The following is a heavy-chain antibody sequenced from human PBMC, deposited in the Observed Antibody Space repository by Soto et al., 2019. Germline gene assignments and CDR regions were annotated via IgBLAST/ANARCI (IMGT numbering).Heavy chain of an antibody. CDR3: AKGGSSWTEWFDP. J-gene: IGHJ5*02. V-gene: IGHV1-2*02. D-gene: IGHD6-13*01. CDR1: GYPLTAKY. CDR2: INPSSGGT. Sequence: QVQLVQSGAEVKKPGASVKVSCKASGYPLTAKYLHWVRQAPGQGLEWMGWINPSSGGTKEAQKFRGRVTMTRDTSLSAAYMELSRLTSDDTAVYYCAKGGSSWTEWFDPWGQGTLVTVSS.